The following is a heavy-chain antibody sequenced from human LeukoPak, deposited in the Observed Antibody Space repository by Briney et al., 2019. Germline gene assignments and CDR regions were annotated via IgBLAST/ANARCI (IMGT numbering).Heavy chain of an antibody. CDR3: ASQYFLILSLYYFDY. Sequence: SETLSLTCTVSGGSISSSSYYWGWIRQPPGKGLEWIGSIYYSGSTYYNPSLKSRVTISVDTSKNQFSLKLSSETAADTAVYYCASQYFLILSLYYFDYWGQGTLVTVSS. J-gene: IGHJ4*02. V-gene: IGHV4-39*01. CDR2: IYYSGST. CDR1: GGSISSSSYY. D-gene: IGHD3-22*01.